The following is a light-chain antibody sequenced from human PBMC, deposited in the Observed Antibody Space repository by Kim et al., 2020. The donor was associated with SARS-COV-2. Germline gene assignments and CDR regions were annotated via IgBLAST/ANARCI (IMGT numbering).Light chain of an antibody. J-gene: IGLJ1*01. V-gene: IGLV3-1*01. Sequence: SYELTQPPSVSVSPGQTASITCSGDKLGDKYACWYQQKPGQSPVLVIYQDSKRPSGIPEPFSGSNSGNTATLTISGTQAMDEADYYCQAWDSSTASYVFGTGTKVTVL. CDR2: QDS. CDR3: QAWDSSTASYV. CDR1: KLGDKY.